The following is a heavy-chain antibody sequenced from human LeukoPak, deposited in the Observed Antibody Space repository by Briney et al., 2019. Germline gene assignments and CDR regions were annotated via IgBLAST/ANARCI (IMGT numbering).Heavy chain of an antibody. CDR1: GFTFSNYA. J-gene: IGHJ4*02. D-gene: IGHD3-10*01. V-gene: IGHV3-23*01. Sequence: PGGSLRLPCVASGFTFSNYAMIWVRQAPGKGPQWVSVISAGGVSLFSGSGSAAYYADSVGGRFTISRDNSKNTLYLQMNSLRADDTAVYYCAKMSGVVWFGELRLPFDSWGQGTVVTVSS. CDR3: AKMSGVVWFGELRLPFDS. CDR2: ISAGGVSLFSGSGSAA.